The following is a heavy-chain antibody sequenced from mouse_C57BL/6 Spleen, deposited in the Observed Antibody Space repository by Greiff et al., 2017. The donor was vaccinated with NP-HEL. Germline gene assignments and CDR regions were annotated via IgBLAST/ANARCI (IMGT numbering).Heavy chain of an antibody. CDR2: ISRGSSTI. J-gene: IGHJ2*01. Sequence: EVHLVESGGGLVKPGGSLKLSCAASGFTFSDYGMHWVRQAPEKGLEWVAYISRGSSTIYYADTVKGRFTISRDNANNTLFLQMTSLRSEDTAMYYCATYSSGYVEDYWGQGTTLTVSS. CDR3: ATYSSGYVEDY. V-gene: IGHV5-17*01. CDR1: GFTFSDYG. D-gene: IGHD3-2*02.